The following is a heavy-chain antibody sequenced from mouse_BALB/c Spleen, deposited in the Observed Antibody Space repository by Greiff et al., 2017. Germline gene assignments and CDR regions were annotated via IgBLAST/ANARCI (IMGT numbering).Heavy chain of an antibody. CDR3: ARLDYYGNYYAMDY. CDR2: ISSGGGST. V-gene: IGHV5-12-1*01. D-gene: IGHD2-1*01. Sequence: EVQLQESGGGLVKPGGSLKLSCAASGFAFSSYDMSWVRQTPEKRLEWVAYISSGGGSTYYPDTVKGRFTISRDNAKNTLYLQMSSLKSEDTAMYYCARLDYYGNYYAMDYWGQGTSVTVSS. CDR1: GFAFSSYD. J-gene: IGHJ4*01.